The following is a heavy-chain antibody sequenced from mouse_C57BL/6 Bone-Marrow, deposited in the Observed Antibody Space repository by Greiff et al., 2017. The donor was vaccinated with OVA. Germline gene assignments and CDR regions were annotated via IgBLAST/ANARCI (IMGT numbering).Heavy chain of an antibody. V-gene: IGHV1-52*01. J-gene: IGHJ3*01. CDR2: IDPSDSET. CDR3: ARGEGFAY. CDR1: GYTFTSYW. Sequence: QVHVKQPGAELVRPGSSVKLSCKASGYTFTSYWMHWVKQRPIQGLEWIGNIDPSDSETHYNQKFKDKATLTVDKSSSTAYMQLSSLTSEDSAVYYCARGEGFAYWGQGTLVTVSA.